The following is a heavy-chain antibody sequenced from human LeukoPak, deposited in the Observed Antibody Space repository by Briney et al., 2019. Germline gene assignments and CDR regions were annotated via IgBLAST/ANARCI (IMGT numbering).Heavy chain of an antibody. CDR3: AGRSRGAAAGYWYGYGIDG. CDR1: GGSISSSSYY. CDR2: IYYGEYT. V-gene: IGHV4-39*07. J-gene: IGHJ6*02. Sequence: SETLSLTCTVPGGSISSSSYYWGWTRQPPEMGLEWIGSIYYGEYTYYSPFPKCSVTLSVDTSKTRLSLKLSSVPAADTAAYSCAGRSRGAAAGYWYGYGIDGWGPGTTVSVSS. D-gene: IGHD6-13*01.